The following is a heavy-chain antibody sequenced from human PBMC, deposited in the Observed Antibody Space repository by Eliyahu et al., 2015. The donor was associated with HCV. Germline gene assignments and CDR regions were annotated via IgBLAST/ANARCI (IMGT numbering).Heavy chain of an antibody. CDR3: ARGGPRTAFDI. Sequence: EVQLVESGGGVVRXGGXXRLSCAASGFTFDDXGMSWGRQAPGKGLEWVSGINWNGXSTGYADSVKGRFTISRDNAKNSLYLQMNSLRAEDTALYHCARGGPRTAFDIWGQGTMVTVSS. V-gene: IGHV3-20*01. J-gene: IGHJ3*02. CDR1: GFTFDDXG. CDR2: INWNGXST. D-gene: IGHD1-14*01.